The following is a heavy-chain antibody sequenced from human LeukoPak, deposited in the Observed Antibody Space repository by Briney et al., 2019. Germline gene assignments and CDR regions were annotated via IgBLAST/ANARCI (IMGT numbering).Heavy chain of an antibody. D-gene: IGHD3-3*01. J-gene: IGHJ4*02. CDR1: GFTFSSYG. CDR3: AKEGRFLEWLLCGFDY. CDR2: IRYDGSNK. Sequence: PGGSLRLSCAASGFTFSSYGMHWVRQAPGKGLEWVAFIRYDGSNKYYADSVKGRFTISRDNSKNTLYLQMNSLRAEDTAVYYCAKEGRFLEWLLCGFDYWGQGTLVTVSS. V-gene: IGHV3-30*02.